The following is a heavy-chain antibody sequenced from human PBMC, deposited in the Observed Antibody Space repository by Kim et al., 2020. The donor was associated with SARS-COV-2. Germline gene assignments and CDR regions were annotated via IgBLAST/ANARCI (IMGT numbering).Heavy chain of an antibody. CDR2: IKRDGSHI. Sequence: GGSLRLSCAASGFAFSSYWMSWVRQAPGKGLEWVANIKRDGSHINYVDSVKGRFTISRDKAKTSVYPQMNSLRAEDTAVYYCATTPGAAYFEPSGQGALV. CDR1: GFAFSSYW. J-gene: IGHJ4*02. V-gene: IGHV3-7*01. D-gene: IGHD1-26*01. CDR3: ATTPGAAYFEP.